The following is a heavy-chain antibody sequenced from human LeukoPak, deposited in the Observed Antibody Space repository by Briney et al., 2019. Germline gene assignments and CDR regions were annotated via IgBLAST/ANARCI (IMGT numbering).Heavy chain of an antibody. D-gene: IGHD3-22*01. V-gene: IGHV3-21*01. CDR3: ARERSPNYYDSVGYSRDDVFVI. CDR1: GFTFSSYS. J-gene: IGHJ3*02. Sequence: PGGSLRLSCAASGFTFSSYSMNWVRQAPGKGLEWVSSISSSSSYIYYADSVKGRFTISRDNAKNSLYLQMNSLRAEDTAVYYCARERSPNYYDSVGYSRDDVFVIWGQGTMVTVSS. CDR2: ISSSSSYI.